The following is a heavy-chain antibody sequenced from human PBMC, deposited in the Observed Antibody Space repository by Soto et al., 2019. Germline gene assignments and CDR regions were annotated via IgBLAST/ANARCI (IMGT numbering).Heavy chain of an antibody. CDR1: GFTFTNYW. CDR2: IDPSDSNI. J-gene: IGHJ4*02. D-gene: IGHD6-13*01. V-gene: IGHV5-10-1*01. CDR3: ARLLGIAGPDY. Sequence: PGESLKISCKGSGFTFTNYWISWVRQMPGKGLEWMGKIDPSDSNINYSPSFQGHVTLSVDKSISTAYLQWSSLKASDTAMYYCARLLGIAGPDYWGQGTLVTVSS.